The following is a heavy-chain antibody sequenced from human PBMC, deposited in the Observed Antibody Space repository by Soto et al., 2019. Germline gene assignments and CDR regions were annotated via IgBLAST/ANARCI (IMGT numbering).Heavy chain of an antibody. CDR2: INPNSGGT. V-gene: IGHV1-2*04. Sequence: GASVKVSCKASGYTFTGYYMHWVRQAPGQGLEWMGWINPNSGGTNYAQKFQGWVTMTRDTSISTAYMELSRPRSDDTAVYYCARGGYRGYVDFDYWGQGTLVTVSS. CDR1: GYTFTGYY. J-gene: IGHJ4*02. D-gene: IGHD5-12*01. CDR3: ARGGYRGYVDFDY.